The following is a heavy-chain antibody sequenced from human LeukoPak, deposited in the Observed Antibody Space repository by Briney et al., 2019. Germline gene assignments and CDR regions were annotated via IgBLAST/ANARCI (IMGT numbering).Heavy chain of an antibody. V-gene: IGHV1-46*01. CDR3: ARDQGYLYLGY. Sequence: ASVKVSCKASGYTFTSYYMHWVRQAPGQGLEWMGLINPTGGSTGYAQKLQGRVTMTTDTSTSTAYMELRSLRSDDTAVYYCARDQGYLYLGYWGQGTLVTVSS. CDR2: INPTGGST. D-gene: IGHD3-22*01. J-gene: IGHJ4*02. CDR1: GYTFTSYY.